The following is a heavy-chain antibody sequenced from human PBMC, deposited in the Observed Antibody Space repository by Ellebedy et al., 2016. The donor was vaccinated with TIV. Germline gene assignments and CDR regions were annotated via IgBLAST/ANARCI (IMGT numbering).Heavy chain of an antibody. V-gene: IGHV1-2*02. Sequence: AASVKVSCKASGYTFTAYYMHWVRQAPGQGLEWMGWINPNSGGTNFAQKFQGRVTMTRGTSISTAYMELSRLRSDDTAVYYCARDLREWKLLGLFDYWGQGTLVTVSS. CDR3: ARDLREWKLLGLFDY. CDR2: INPNSGGT. D-gene: IGHD1-26*01. CDR1: GYTFTAYY. J-gene: IGHJ4*02.